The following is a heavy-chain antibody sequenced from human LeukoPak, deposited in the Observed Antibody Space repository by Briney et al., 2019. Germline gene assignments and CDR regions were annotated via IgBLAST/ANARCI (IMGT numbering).Heavy chain of an antibody. CDR2: INTDGTVT. CDR3: ATKQWLAPPPDS. CDR1: GFTLSNYW. J-gene: IGHJ4*02. V-gene: IGHV3-74*01. Sequence: GGSQRLSCAVSGFTLSNYWMLWVRQAPGKGLESVSRINTDGTVTTYADSVKGRFTVSRDNADNTMFLQMNSVRDEDTAVYYCATKQWLAPPPDSWGQGTPVTVSS. D-gene: IGHD6-19*01.